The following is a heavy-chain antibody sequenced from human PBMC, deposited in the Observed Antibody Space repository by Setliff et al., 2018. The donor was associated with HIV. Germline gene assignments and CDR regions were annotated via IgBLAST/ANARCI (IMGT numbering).Heavy chain of an antibody. CDR1: GFNVNNKY. CDR3: ARVVKYAVLVGLDAFDI. J-gene: IGHJ3*02. D-gene: IGHD3-3*02. V-gene: IGHV3-53*01. Sequence: GGSLRLSCAASGFNVNNKYMSWVRQAPGKGLEWVSIIYSDDYTKYADSVKGRFTISRDNAKNSLYLQMNSLRAEDTALYYCARVVKYAVLVGLDAFDIWGQGTMVTVSS. CDR2: IYSDDYT.